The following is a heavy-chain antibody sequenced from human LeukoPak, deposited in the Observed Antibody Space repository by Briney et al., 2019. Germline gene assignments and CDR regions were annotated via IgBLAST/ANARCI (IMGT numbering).Heavy chain of an antibody. V-gene: IGHV4-38-2*02. D-gene: IGHD3-22*01. J-gene: IGHJ4*02. CDR1: GYSISSNYY. CDR2: IYYSGST. Sequence: SETLSLTCSVSGYSISSNYYWVWIRQPPGKGLEWIGSIYYSGSTYYNPSLKSRVTISVDTSKNQFSLKLSSVTTADTAVYYCARVGYYYDSSGRAPIDYWGQGTLVTVSS. CDR3: ARVGYYYDSSGRAPIDY.